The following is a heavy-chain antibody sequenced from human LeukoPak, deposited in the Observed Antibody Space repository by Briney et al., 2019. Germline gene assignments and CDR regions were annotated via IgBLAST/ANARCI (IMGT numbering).Heavy chain of an antibody. CDR3: ARISSSNWYNERGAFDV. D-gene: IGHD6-13*01. J-gene: IGHJ3*01. V-gene: IGHV4-59*01. CDR1: GGSISSYY. CDR2: VYYTGST. Sequence: SETLSLTCTVSGGSISSYYWSWIRQPAGKGLEWIGFVYYTGSTNYSPSLKSRVTISVGTSKNQFSLKLRSVTAADTAVYYCARISSSNWYNERGAFDVWGQGTMVTVSS.